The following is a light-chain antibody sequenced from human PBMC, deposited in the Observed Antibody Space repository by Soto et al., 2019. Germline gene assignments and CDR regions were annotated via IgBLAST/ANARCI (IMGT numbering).Light chain of an antibody. Sequence: DIQMTQSPTSLSASLGDRVTISCRASQSISIYLNWYQQKPGRATNLLIYAAFTLESGVPSRFSGSGSGTDFTLTINSLQPEEFATYYCQQSYSSPRTFGQGSKVEI. CDR2: AAF. V-gene: IGKV1-39*01. CDR1: QSISIY. CDR3: QQSYSSPRT. J-gene: IGKJ1*01.